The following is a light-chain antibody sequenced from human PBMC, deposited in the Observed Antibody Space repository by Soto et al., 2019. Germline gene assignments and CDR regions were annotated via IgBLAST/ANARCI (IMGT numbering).Light chain of an antibody. J-gene: IGKJ4*01. CDR1: QSVAFH. V-gene: IGKV3-15*01. CDR3: QQYKKWPPLT. Sequence: EIVMTQSPATLSVSPGETATLSCRASQSVAFHLAWYQQKPGQGPRLLIYGAFTRATGIPARFSGSGSGTEFTLTISSLQSDAFAVYYCQQYKKWPPLTFGGGTKVEIK. CDR2: GAF.